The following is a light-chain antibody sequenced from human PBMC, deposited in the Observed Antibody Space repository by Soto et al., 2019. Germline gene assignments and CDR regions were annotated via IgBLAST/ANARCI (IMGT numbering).Light chain of an antibody. CDR3: QQYENLPT. CDR1: QSVNIY. V-gene: IGKV3D-15*01. CDR2: GAS. Sequence: EIVMTHAPATLSVSPVEKATLSRRASQSVNIYLAWYTPRPGQAPRLLIYGASSRATGIPDRFSGSGSGTDFTFPISRLQPEDIATDDCQQYENLPTFGQGTRLEIK. J-gene: IGKJ5*01.